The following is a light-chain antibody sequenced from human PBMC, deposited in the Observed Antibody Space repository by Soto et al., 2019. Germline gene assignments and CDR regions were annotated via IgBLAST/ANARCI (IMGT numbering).Light chain of an antibody. J-gene: IGKJ4*01. CDR1: ERLSSVY. CDR3: QQRSNWPLT. V-gene: IGKV3-11*01. Sequence: EIVLTQSPGTLSLSPGARATLSCRASERLSSVYLAWYQQRPGQPPRVXSYGASNRATGIPARFSGSGSGTEFTLTISSLEPEDFEVYYCQQRSNWPLTFGGGTKVDIK. CDR2: GAS.